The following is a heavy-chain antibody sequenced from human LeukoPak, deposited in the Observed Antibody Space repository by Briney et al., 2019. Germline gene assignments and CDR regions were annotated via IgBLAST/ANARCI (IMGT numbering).Heavy chain of an antibody. D-gene: IGHD7-27*01. J-gene: IGHJ4*02. CDR3: ARDKMTGDSYFDY. CDR1: GFTFSSCS. CDR2: IKQDGSEK. V-gene: IGHV3-7*01. Sequence: PGGSLRLSCAASGFTFSSCSMSWVRQAPGKGLEWVAHIKQDGSEKNYVDSVKGRFTISRDNAKNSLLLQMDGLRAEDTAVYYCARDKMTGDSYFDYWGQGILVTVSS.